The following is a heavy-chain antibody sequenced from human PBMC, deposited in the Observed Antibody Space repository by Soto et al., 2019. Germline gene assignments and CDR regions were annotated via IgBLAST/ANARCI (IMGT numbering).Heavy chain of an antibody. V-gene: IGHV1-18*01. Sequence: QVQLVQSGAEVKKPGASVKVSCKASGYTFASYAISWMRQAPGQGLEWMGWISAYNGNTNHAQKPQGRVTMTTDTSTSTAYTELRSLRSDDTAVYYCARDPPPPDYWGQGTLVTVSS. CDR1: GYTFASYA. J-gene: IGHJ4*02. CDR2: ISAYNGNT. CDR3: ARDPPPPDY.